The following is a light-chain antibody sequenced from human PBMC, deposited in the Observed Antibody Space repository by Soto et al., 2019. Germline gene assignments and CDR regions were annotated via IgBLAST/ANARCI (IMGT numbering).Light chain of an antibody. CDR1: GSDVGGYNY. Sequence: QAVLTQPASVSGSPGQSIAISCTGSGSDVGGYNYVSWYQQHPGKAPKLIIYGVSHRPSGVSTRFSASRSAYTASLTISGLQAEDEADYYCSSFTSNDFYVFGPGTKLTVL. CDR3: SSFTSNDFYV. V-gene: IGLV2-14*01. CDR2: GVS. J-gene: IGLJ1*01.